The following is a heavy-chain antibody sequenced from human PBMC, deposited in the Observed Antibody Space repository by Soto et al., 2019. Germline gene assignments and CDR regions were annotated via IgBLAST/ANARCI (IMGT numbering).Heavy chain of an antibody. D-gene: IGHD2-21*02. J-gene: IGHJ4*02. CDR1: GFTFSSYG. CDR2: ISYDGSNK. CDR3: AKATLPLAYCGGDCYFDY. Sequence: PGGSLRLSCAASGFTFSSYGMHWVRQAPGKGLEWVAVISYDGSNKYYADSVKGRFTISRDNSKNTLYLQMNSLRAEDTAVYYCAKATLPLAYCGGDCYFDYWGQGTLVTVSS. V-gene: IGHV3-30*18.